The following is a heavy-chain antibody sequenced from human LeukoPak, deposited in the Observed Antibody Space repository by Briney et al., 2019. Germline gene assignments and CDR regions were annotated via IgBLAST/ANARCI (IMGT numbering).Heavy chain of an antibody. CDR3: ARGSDFWSGHLDY. CDR2: ISSSSTM. V-gene: IGHV3-48*01. Sequence: PGGSLRLSCAASGFPFSTYAMSWVRQAPGKGLEWVSYISSSSTMYYADSVKGRFTISRDNAKNSLYLQMNSLRAEDTAVYYCARGSDFWSGHLDYWGQGTLVTVSS. CDR1: GFPFSTYA. J-gene: IGHJ4*02. D-gene: IGHD3-3*01.